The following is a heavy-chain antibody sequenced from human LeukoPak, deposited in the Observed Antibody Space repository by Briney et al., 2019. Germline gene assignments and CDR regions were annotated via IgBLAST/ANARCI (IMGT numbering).Heavy chain of an antibody. CDR3: ARMGYYDFWSGYYGGGDY. V-gene: IGHV3-21*01. CDR1: GFTFSSYS. CDR2: ISSSSSSI. J-gene: IGHJ4*02. D-gene: IGHD3-3*01. Sequence: GGSLRLSCAASGFTFSSYSMNWVRQAPGKGLEWVSSISSSSSSIYYADLVKGRFTISRDNAKNSLYLQMNSLRADDTAVYYCARMGYYDFWSGYYGGGDYWGQGTLVTVSS.